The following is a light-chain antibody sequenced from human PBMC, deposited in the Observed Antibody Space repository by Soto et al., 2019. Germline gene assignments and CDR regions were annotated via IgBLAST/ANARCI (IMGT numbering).Light chain of an antibody. CDR3: CSYTSSITYV. J-gene: IGLJ1*01. CDR2: DVS. Sequence: QSALTQPASVSGSPGQSITFSCTGTSSDVGDYTFVSWYQQQPGKAPKLMIYDVSNRPSGVSNRFSGSKSGNTASLTISGLQAEDEADYYCCSYTSSITYVFGTGTKVTVL. V-gene: IGLV2-14*03. CDR1: SSDVGDYTF.